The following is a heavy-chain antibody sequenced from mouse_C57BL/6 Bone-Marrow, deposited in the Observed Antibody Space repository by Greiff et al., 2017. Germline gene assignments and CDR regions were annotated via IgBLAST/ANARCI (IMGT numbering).Heavy chain of an antibody. Sequence: QVQLQQSGAELVRPGTSVKVSCKASGYAFTNYLIEWVKQRPGQGLEWIGVINPGSGGTNYNEKFKGKATLTADKSSSTSYMQLSSLTSEDSAVYFCARARQPTIAMDYWGQGTSVTVSS. V-gene: IGHV1-54*01. J-gene: IGHJ4*01. CDR3: ARARQPTIAMDY. CDR2: INPGSGGT. CDR1: GYAFTNYL. D-gene: IGHD3-2*01.